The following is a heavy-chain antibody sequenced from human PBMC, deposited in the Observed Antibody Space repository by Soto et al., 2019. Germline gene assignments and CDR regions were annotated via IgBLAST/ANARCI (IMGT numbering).Heavy chain of an antibody. J-gene: IGHJ4*02. CDR1: GGSISSYY. CDR2: IYYSGST. V-gene: IGHV4-59*08. D-gene: IGHD6-13*01. Sequence: QVQLQESGPGLVKPSETLSLTCTVSGGSISSYYWSWIRQPPGKGLEWIGYIYYSGSTNYNPSLKSRVTISVDTSKNQFSLKLSSVTAADTSVYYCARRYSSSFEYWGQGTLVTVSS. CDR3: ARRYSSSFEY.